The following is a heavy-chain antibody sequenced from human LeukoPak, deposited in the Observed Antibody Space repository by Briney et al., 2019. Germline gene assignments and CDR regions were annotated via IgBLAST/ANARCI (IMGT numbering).Heavy chain of an antibody. CDR3: ARERRGSYSDY. D-gene: IGHD1-26*01. CDR1: GYTFTNYY. V-gene: IGHV1-46*01. CDR2: INPSGGST. Sequence: ASVKVSCKASGYTFTNYYLHWVRQAPGQGLEWMGIINPSGGSTTYAQKFQGGVTMTRDTSTSTVYMELSSLRSEDTAVYYCARERRGSYSDYWGQGTLVTVSS. J-gene: IGHJ4*02.